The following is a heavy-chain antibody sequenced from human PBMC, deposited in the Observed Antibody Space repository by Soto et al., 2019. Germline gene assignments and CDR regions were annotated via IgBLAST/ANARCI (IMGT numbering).Heavy chain of an antibody. CDR3: ARTPLELSSSGPGNWFDP. Sequence: SETLSLTCTVCGGCISSVDYYWCWIRQPPGKGLEWIGYIYYSGSTYYNPSLKSRVTISVDTSKNQFSLKLSSVTAADTAVYYCARTPLELSSSGPGNWFDPWGQGTLVTV. J-gene: IGHJ5*02. CDR1: GGCISSVDYY. V-gene: IGHV4-30-4*01. D-gene: IGHD6-6*01. CDR2: IYYSGST.